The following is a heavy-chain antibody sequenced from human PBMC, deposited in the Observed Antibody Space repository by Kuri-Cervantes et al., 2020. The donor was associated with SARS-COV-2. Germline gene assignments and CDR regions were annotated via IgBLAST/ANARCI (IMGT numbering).Heavy chain of an antibody. J-gene: IGHJ6*03. CDR1: GFTFSSYS. CDR3: ARDCSSPYKYYYYYYMDV. Sequence: LSLTCAASGFTFSSYSMNWVRQAPGKGLEWVSSISSTSSYIYYADSVKGRFTISRDNAKNSLYLQMNSLRAEDTAVYYCARDCSSPYKYYYYYYMDVWGNGTTVTVSS. V-gene: IGHV3-21*01. CDR2: ISSTSSYI. D-gene: IGHD6-13*01.